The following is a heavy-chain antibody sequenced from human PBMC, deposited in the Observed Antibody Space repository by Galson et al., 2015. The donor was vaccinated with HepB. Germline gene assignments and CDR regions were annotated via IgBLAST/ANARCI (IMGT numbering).Heavy chain of an antibody. V-gene: IGHV3-53*01. CDR1: GFTVSSNY. CDR2: IYSGGST. Sequence: SLRLSCAASGFTVSSNYMSWVRQAPGKGLEWVSVIYSGGSTYYADSVKGRFTISRDNSKNTLYLQMNSLRAEDTAVYYCASLPIFEVVIIPTPIGYYYMDVCGKGTTVTVFS. CDR3: ASLPIFEVVIIPTPIGYYYMDV. J-gene: IGHJ6*03. D-gene: IGHD3-3*02.